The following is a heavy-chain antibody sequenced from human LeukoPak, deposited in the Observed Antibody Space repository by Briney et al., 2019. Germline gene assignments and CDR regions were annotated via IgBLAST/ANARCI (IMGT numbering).Heavy chain of an antibody. V-gene: IGHV4-39*01. D-gene: IGHD5-12*01. CDR1: GGSISSSSYY. CDR2: IYYSGST. CDR3: AGHYIYSGYDLVGKYYFDY. Sequence: SETLSLTCTVSGGSISSSSYYWGWIRQPPGKGLEWIGSIYYSGSTYYNPSLKSRVTISVDTSKNQFSLKLSSVTAADTAVYYCAGHYIYSGYDLVGKYYFDYWGQGTLVTVSP. J-gene: IGHJ4*02.